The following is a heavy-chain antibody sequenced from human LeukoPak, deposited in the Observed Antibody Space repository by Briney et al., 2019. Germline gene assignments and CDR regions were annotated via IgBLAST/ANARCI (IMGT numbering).Heavy chain of an antibody. CDR2: IYYGGNT. CDR3: AKVVDGGYYYDH. D-gene: IGHD2-15*01. Sequence: KSSETLSLTCAVSGGSISSDNWWSWVRQPPGKGLEGIGEIYYGGNTNYNPSLESRVTILVDRSKNQFSLKLSSVTAADTAVCYCAKVVDGGYYYDHWGQGTLVTVSS. CDR1: GGSISSDNW. V-gene: IGHV4-4*02. J-gene: IGHJ4*02.